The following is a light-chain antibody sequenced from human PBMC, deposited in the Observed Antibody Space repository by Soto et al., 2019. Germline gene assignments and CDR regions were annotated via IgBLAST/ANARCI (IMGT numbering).Light chain of an antibody. CDR2: GAS. Sequence: IVMTQSPATLSVSPGERATLSCMASQSVTSNLAWYQQKPGRAPRLLIYGASTRATGIPARFSGSGSGTEFTLTISNLQSEDFALYYCQHYFNWPYTFGQGTKVDIK. V-gene: IGKV3-15*01. CDR1: QSVTSN. J-gene: IGKJ2*01. CDR3: QHYFNWPYT.